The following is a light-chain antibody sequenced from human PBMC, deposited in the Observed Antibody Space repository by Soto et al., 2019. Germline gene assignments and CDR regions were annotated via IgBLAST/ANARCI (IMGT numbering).Light chain of an antibody. V-gene: IGKV3-15*01. CDR1: QSVSSN. CDR3: QQYNNWPPIT. CDR2: GAS. Sequence: EIVMTQYPPTLSVSRGERATLSCSASQSVSSNLAWYQQKPGQAPRLLIYGASTRATGIPARFSGSGSGTEFTLTISSLQSEDFAVYYCQQYNNWPPITFGQGTRLEIK. J-gene: IGKJ5*01.